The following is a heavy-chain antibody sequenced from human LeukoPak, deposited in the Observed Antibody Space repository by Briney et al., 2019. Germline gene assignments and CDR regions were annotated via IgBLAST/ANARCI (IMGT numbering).Heavy chain of an antibody. CDR1: GGSISTSSYC. J-gene: IGHJ4*01. D-gene: IGHD6-25*01. CDR3: ARHPSSAWHADY. CDR2: ISYSGTT. V-gene: IGHV4-39*01. Sequence: PSETLSLTCTVSGGSISTSSYCWGWIRLPPGKGLEWIGSISYSGTTYYNPSLKSRVTISVDTSNNQFSLRLTSVTAADTAVYFCARHPSSAWHADYWGHGTLVTVSS.